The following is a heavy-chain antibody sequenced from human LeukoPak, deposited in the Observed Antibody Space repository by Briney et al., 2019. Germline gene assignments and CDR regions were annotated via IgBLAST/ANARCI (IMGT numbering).Heavy chain of an antibody. D-gene: IGHD3-9*01. CDR1: GFSVSNYY. CDR3: ARDRAATQDWVEFDP. J-gene: IGHJ5*02. V-gene: IGHV3-66*03. Sequence: GGSLRLSCAVSGFSVSNYYMSWVRQAPGKGLEWVSLIRGSGETFYADSVKGRFTISRDDPRNTVYLQMNSLRVGDTAVYFCARDRAATQDWVEFDPWGQGTLVTVSS. CDR2: IRGSGET.